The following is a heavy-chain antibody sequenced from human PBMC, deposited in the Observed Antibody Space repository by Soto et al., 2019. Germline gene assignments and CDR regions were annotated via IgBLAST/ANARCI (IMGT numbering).Heavy chain of an antibody. D-gene: IGHD1-26*01. J-gene: IGHJ6*02. CDR2: VYSTGGV. V-gene: IGHV4-4*07. CDR3: ARVLSGTGLDI. Sequence: QLQLHESGPGLVKPSETLSLTCNVSGDSIGRFYWSWIRQSAVKGLEWIGRVYSTGGVTYNPALKGRVPTSLDRSISHVSLEMNSVTAAGTAVYFCARVLSGTGLDIWGRGARVSVSS. CDR1: GDSIGRFY.